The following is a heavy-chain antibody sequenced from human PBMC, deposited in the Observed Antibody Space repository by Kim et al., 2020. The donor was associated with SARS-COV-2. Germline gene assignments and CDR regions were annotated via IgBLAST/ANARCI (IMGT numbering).Heavy chain of an antibody. CDR3: AKTARPSGGVITKGAAVGWYFDL. CDR1: GFTFSSYA. CDR2: ISGSGGST. Sequence: GGSLRLSCAASGFTFSSYAMSWVRQAPGKGLEWVSAISGSGGSTYYADSVKGRFTISRDNSKNTLYLQMNSLRAEDTAVYYCAKTARPSGGVITKGAAVGWYFDLWGRGTLVTVSS. J-gene: IGHJ2*01. V-gene: IGHV3-23*01. D-gene: IGHD3-16*02.